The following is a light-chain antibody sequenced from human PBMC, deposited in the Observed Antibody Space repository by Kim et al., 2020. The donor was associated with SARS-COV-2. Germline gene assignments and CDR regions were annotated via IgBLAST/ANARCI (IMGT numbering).Light chain of an antibody. J-gene: IGLJ3*02. CDR2: DVT. Sequence: GHSLTISCTGTSSDVGGYNYVSWYQQHPGKAPKLMIYDVTKRPSGVSNRFSGSKSDNTASLTISGLQAEDEADYYCSSYTSSSTWVFGGGTQLTVL. V-gene: IGLV2-14*04. CDR1: SSDVGGYNY. CDR3: SSYTSSSTWV.